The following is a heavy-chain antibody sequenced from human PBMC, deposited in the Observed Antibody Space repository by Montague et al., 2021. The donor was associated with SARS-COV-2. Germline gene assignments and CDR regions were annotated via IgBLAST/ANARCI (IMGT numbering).Heavy chain of an antibody. CDR1: GGSISSYY. V-gene: IGHV4-59*01. CDR2: IYYSGST. J-gene: IGHJ4*02. Sequence: SGTLSLTCTVSGGSISSYYWSWIRQPPGKGLEWIGYIYYSGSTNYNPSLKSRVTISVDTSKNQFSLKLSSVTAADTAVYYCARRSLGYCSGGSCYSGYDYWGQGTLVTVSS. CDR3: ARRSLGYCSGGSCYSGYDY. D-gene: IGHD2-15*01.